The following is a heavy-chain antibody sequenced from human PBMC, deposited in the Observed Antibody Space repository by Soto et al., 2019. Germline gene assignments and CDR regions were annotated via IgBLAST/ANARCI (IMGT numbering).Heavy chain of an antibody. CDR3: ARGTYYYDSSGYVYRYYYYYGMDV. J-gene: IGHJ6*02. V-gene: IGHV4-34*01. CDR1: GGSFSGYY. Sequence: PSETLSLTCAVYGGSFSGYYWSWIRQPPGKGLEWIGEINHSGSTNYNPSLKSRVTISVDTSKNQFSLKLSSVTAADTAVYYCARGTYYYDSSGYVYRYYYYYGMDVWGQGPTVTVSS. CDR2: INHSGST. D-gene: IGHD3-22*01.